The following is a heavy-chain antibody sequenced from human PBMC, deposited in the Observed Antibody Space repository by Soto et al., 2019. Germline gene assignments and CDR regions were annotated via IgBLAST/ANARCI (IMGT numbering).Heavy chain of an antibody. D-gene: IGHD6-13*01. CDR3: VKDESINWYSGHFRH. J-gene: IGHJ1*01. V-gene: IGHV3-9*01. CDR1: GFTFDYYA. CDR2: INWNSGSI. Sequence: GGSLRLSCAASGFTFDYYAMHWVRQVPGKGLEWVSGINWNSGSIGYADSVKGRFAISRDNAKNSLHLQMNSLRAEDTAFYYCVKDESINWYSGHFRHWGQGTLVTVSS.